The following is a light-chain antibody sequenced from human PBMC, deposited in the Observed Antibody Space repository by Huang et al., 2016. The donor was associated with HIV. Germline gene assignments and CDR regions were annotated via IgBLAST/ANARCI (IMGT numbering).Light chain of an antibody. V-gene: IGKV3-20*01. CDR2: GAS. J-gene: IGKJ2*01. Sequence: EIVLTQSPGALSLSPGERATLSCRASQNISSDYLAWYQQKPGQAPSPLIYGASRRATGVPDRFSGGGSGTDFTLTITRLGPEDCAVFFCQQYGTSPTTFGQGTNLEIK. CDR1: QNISSDY. CDR3: QQYGTSPTT.